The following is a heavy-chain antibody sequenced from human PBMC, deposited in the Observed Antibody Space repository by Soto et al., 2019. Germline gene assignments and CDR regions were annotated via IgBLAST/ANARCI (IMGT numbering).Heavy chain of an antibody. V-gene: IGHV4-4*02. CDR2: VYHSGST. CDR3: AVPGAGDFDY. J-gene: IGHJ4*02. D-gene: IGHD6-13*01. CDR1: GASISTNNW. Sequence: SETLSLTCAVSGASISTNNWWSWVRQPAGEGLEWIGEVYHSGSTNCNPSLKSRVTISIDKSKNQFSLRLTSMTAADTAVYYCAVPGAGDFDYWSQGTLVTVSS.